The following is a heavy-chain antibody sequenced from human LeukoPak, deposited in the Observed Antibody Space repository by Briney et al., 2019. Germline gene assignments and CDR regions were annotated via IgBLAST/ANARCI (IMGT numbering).Heavy chain of an antibody. CDR2: ISAYNGNT. J-gene: IGHJ6*03. CDR1: GYTFTSYG. D-gene: IGHD2-2*01. Sequence: ASVKVSCKASGYTFTSYGISWVRQTPGQGLEWMGWISAYNGNTNYAQKLQGRVTMTTDTSTSTAYMELRSLRSDDTAVYYCARLQLLQAYYYYSYMDVWGKGTTVTVSS. V-gene: IGHV1-18*01. CDR3: ARLQLLQAYYYYSYMDV.